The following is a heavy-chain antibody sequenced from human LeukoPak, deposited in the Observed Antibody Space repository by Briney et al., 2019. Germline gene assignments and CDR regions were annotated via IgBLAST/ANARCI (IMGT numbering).Heavy chain of an antibody. J-gene: IGHJ6*03. V-gene: IGHV3-53*01. CDR3: AREICGGSCNPPSYMDV. CDR1: AFSVSSNY. D-gene: IGHD2-15*01. CDR2: IYNDGTT. Sequence: PGGSLRPACAASAFSVSSNYMSWVRQAPGKGLQWVSVIYNDGTTYYADSVKGRFTISRDNSKNMLYLQMNSLRAEDTAVYYCAREICGGSCNPPSYMDVWGNGTTVTVSS.